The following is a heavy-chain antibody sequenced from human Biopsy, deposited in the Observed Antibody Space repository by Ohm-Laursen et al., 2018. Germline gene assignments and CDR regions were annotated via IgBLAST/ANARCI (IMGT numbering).Heavy chain of an antibody. J-gene: IGHJ4*02. V-gene: IGHV1-69*13. CDR2: IIPIFGTA. CDR1: GGTFTNYA. D-gene: IGHD1-26*01. Sequence: GASVKVSCKVSGGTFTNYAISWVRQAPGQGLEWMGGIIPIFGTANYAQKFQGRVTITADELTSTAYMELSSLRSDDTAVYYCARDALGGGSYRFFYWGQGSLVTVSS. CDR3: ARDALGGGSYRFFY.